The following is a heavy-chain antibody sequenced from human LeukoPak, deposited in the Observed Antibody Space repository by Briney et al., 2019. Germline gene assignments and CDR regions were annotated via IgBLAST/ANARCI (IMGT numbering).Heavy chain of an antibody. Sequence: PGGSLRLSCAASGFIFSNAWMSWVSQAPGKGVEWGGRIQSNTDGGTIDYAAPVKGSFTISRDDSKNMLYLEMNSLKTEDTAVYYCTTDTVTTDYWGQGTLVTVSS. CDR3: TTDTVTTDY. D-gene: IGHD4-17*01. CDR2: IQSNTDGGTI. J-gene: IGHJ4*02. V-gene: IGHV3-15*01. CDR1: GFIFSNAW.